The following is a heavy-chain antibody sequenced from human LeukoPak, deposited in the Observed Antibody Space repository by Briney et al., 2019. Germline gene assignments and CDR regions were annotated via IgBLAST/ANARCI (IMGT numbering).Heavy chain of an antibody. V-gene: IGHV1-2*02. CDR2: INPNSGGT. J-gene: IGHJ5*02. Sequence: ASVKVSCKASGYTFTGYYMHWVRQAPGQGLEWMGWINPNSGGTNYAQKFQGRVTMTRDTSISTAYMELSRLRSDDTAVYYCARVAYDSDWSDPWGQGTLVTVSS. CDR3: ARVAYDSDWSDP. D-gene: IGHD3-9*01. CDR1: GYTFTGYY.